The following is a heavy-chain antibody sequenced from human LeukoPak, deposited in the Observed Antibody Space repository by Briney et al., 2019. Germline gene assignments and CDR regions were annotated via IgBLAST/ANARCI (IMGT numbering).Heavy chain of an antibody. V-gene: IGHV3-23*01. Sequence: GGSLRLSCAASGFTFNNYVMSWVRQAPGKGLEWVSTISGSGGSTYYADSVKGRFTISRDNSKNTLYLQMNSLRVEDTAVYYCAQAGYSSSWYEIYFDYWGQGTLVTVSS. CDR2: ISGSGGST. D-gene: IGHD6-13*01. J-gene: IGHJ4*02. CDR3: AQAGYSSSWYEIYFDY. CDR1: GFTFNNYV.